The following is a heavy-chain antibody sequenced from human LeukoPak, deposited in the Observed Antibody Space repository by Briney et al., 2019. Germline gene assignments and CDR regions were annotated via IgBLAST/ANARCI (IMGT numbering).Heavy chain of an antibody. Sequence: GGSLRLSCVASGFTFSSSWMSWVRQAPGKGLEWVANIKQDGSEKSYVESVRGRFTISRDNAKNSLYLQMNSLRAEDTAVYYCARDSRFNFRYYYGMDVWGQGTTVTVSS. D-gene: IGHD6-13*01. V-gene: IGHV3-7*01. CDR1: GFTFSSSW. J-gene: IGHJ6*02. CDR2: IKQDGSEK. CDR3: ARDSRFNFRYYYGMDV.